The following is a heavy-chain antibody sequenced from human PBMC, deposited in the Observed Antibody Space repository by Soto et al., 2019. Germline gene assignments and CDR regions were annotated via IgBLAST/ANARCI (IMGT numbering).Heavy chain of an antibody. V-gene: IGHV4-31*03. CDR1: GVSISSGGYY. J-gene: IGHJ5*02. CDR2: IYYSGST. CDR3: ARAAGTRLYNWFDP. Sequence: QVQLQESGPGLVKPSQTLSLTCTVSGVSISSGGYYWSWIRQHPGKGLEWIGYIYYSGSTYYNPSLKSRVTISVDTSKNQFSLKLSSVTAADTAVYYCARAAGTRLYNWFDPWGQGTLVTVSS. D-gene: IGHD1-1*01.